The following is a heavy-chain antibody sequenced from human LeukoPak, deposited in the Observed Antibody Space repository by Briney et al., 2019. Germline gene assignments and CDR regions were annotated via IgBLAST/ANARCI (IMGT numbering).Heavy chain of an antibody. CDR1: GGSISSGGYY. CDR2: IYYSGST. D-gene: IGHD6-6*01. J-gene: IGHJ3*02. V-gene: IGHV4-31*03. Sequence: RPSQTLSLTCTVSGGSISSGGYYWSWIRQHPGKGLEWIGYIYYSGSTNYNPSLKSRVTISVDTPKNQFSLKLSSVTAADTAVYYCARGTLSSSSSAFDIWGQGTMVTVSS. CDR3: ARGTLSSSSSAFDI.